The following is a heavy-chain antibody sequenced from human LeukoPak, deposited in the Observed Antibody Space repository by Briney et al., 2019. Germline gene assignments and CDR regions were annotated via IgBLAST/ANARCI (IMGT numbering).Heavy chain of an antibody. Sequence: PSETLSLTCTVSGGSISSYYWSWIRQPAGKVLEWIGRIYTSGSTNYNPSLKSRVTMSVDTSKNQFSLKLSSVTAADTAVYYCARDLGILTGYMGRNDAFDIWGQGTMVTVSS. J-gene: IGHJ3*02. CDR2: IYTSGST. CDR1: GGSISSYY. D-gene: IGHD3-9*01. V-gene: IGHV4-4*07. CDR3: ARDLGILTGYMGRNDAFDI.